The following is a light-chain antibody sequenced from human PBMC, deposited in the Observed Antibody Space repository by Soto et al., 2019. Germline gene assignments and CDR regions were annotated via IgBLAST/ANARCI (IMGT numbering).Light chain of an antibody. CDR3: AAWDDSLSVV. V-gene: IGLV1-47*01. CDR1: SSNIGSNY. Sequence: QSVLTQPTSASGTPGQRGTISCSGSSSNIGSNYVYWYQQLPGTAPKLLIYRNNQRPSGVPDRFSGSKSGTSASLAISGLRSEDEADYYCAAWDDSLSVVFGGGTKVTVL. J-gene: IGLJ2*01. CDR2: RNN.